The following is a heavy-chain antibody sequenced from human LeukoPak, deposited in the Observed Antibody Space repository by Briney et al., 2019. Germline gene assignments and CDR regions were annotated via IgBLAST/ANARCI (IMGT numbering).Heavy chain of an antibody. V-gene: IGHV1-2*02. J-gene: IGHJ6*02. CDR1: GHTFTGYY. D-gene: IGHD6-6*01. CDR2: INPNSGGT. CDR3: ARDGSSSSWGMDV. Sequence: ASVKVSCKASGHTFTGYYMHWVRQAPGQGLEWMGWINPNSGGTNYAQKFQGRVTMTRDTSISTAYMELSRLRSDDTAVYYCARDGSSSSWGMDVWGQGTTVTVSS.